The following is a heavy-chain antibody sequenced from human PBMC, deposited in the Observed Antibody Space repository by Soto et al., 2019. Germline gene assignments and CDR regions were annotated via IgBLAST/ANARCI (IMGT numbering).Heavy chain of an antibody. V-gene: IGHV1-46*01. J-gene: IGHJ4*02. CDR1: GYAFSSNY. CDR2: INPSNGRT. CDR3: ARRGFDY. Sequence: QVQLVQSGAEVKKPGASVKVSCKASGYAFSSNYIHWVRQASGQGLEWMGVINPSNGRTTYAQNFQDRVTMTRDTSTSTVYLELRSLRSDDTAVYYCARRGFDYWGQGTPVTVSS.